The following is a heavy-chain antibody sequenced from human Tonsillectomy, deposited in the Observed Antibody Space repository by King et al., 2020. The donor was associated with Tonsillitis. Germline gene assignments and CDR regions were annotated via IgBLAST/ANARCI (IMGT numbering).Heavy chain of an antibody. CDR1: GFTVSGNY. Sequence: VQLVESGGGLIQPGGSLRLSCAGSGFTVSGNYMSWVRQAPGKGLECVSVIYSAGGTYYANSVRGRFTISRDNSKNTLYLQMNSLRAEDTSVYYCASDRGGLYGGKTGLDYWGQGTLVTVSS. J-gene: IGHJ4*02. V-gene: IGHV3-53*01. CDR2: IYSAGGT. D-gene: IGHD4-23*01. CDR3: ASDRGGLYGGKTGLDY.